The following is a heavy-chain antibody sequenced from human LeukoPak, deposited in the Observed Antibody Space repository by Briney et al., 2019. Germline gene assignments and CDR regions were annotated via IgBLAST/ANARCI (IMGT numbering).Heavy chain of an antibody. V-gene: IGHV6-1*01. CDR1: GDSVSSTFSA. CDR3: ARGSLVAIDY. CDR2: TYYRSRWYN. D-gene: IGHD6-6*01. J-gene: IGHJ4*02. Sequence: SPTLSLTCVISGDSVSSTFSAWNWIRQSPSRGLEWLGRTYYRSRWYNDYAVSVKSRVSINPDTSKNQFSLQLNSVTPEDTAVYYCARGSLVAIDYWGQGTLVTVSS.